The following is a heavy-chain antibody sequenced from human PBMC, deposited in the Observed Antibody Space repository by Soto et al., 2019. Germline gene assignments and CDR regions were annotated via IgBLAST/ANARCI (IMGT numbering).Heavy chain of an antibody. CDR3: GSTTYSGSYWWFDP. D-gene: IGHD1-26*01. V-gene: IGHV4-59*08. CDR1: GGSISSYY. J-gene: IGHJ5*02. CDR2: IYYSGST. Sequence: SETLSLTCTVSGGSISSYYWSWIRQPPGKGLEWIGYIYYSGSTNYNPSLKSRVTISVDTSKNQFSLKLSSVTAADTAVYYCGSTTYSGSYWWFDPWGQGTLVT.